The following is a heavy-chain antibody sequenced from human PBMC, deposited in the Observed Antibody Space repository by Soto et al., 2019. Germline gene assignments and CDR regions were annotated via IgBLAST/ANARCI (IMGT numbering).Heavy chain of an antibody. D-gene: IGHD3-16*01. CDR2: IWYDGSNK. V-gene: IGHV3-33*01. J-gene: IGHJ6*02. CDR3: ARETTYVDYYYGMDV. Sequence: GGSLRLSCAASGFTFSSYGMHWVRQAPGKGLEWVAVIWYDGSNKYYADSVKGRFAISRDNSKNTLYLQMNSLRAEDTAVYYCARETTYVDYYYGMDVWGQGTTVTVSS. CDR1: GFTFSSYG.